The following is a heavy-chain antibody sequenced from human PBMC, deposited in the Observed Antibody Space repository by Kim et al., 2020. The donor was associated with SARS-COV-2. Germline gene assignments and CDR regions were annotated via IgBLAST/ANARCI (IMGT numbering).Heavy chain of an antibody. Sequence: GGSLRLSCAASGFTLSGSTVHWVRQASGKGLEWVGRIRGKANSYATAYAASVKNRFTISRDDSKNTAYLQMNSLKTDDTAVYYCARVNPIAGGWYDAFDIWGQGTMVTVSS. CDR2: IRGKANSYAT. V-gene: IGHV3-73*01. J-gene: IGHJ3*02. D-gene: IGHD6-19*01. CDR3: ARVNPIAGGWYDAFDI. CDR1: GFTLSGST.